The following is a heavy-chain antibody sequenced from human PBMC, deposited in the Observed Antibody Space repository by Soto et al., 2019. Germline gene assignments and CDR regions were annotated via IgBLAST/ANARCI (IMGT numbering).Heavy chain of an antibody. Sequence: PGESLKISCNASGYSFTSYWISWVLQTPGKGLEWMGRIDPSDSNTRYSPSFQGHVVISTDKSTTTAYVQWSSLKASDTATYYCARVKGFRIFDGMDVWGQGTTVTVSS. D-gene: IGHD2-15*01. CDR3: ARVKGFRIFDGMDV. CDR2: IDPSDSNT. J-gene: IGHJ6*02. CDR1: GYSFTSYW. V-gene: IGHV5-10-1*01.